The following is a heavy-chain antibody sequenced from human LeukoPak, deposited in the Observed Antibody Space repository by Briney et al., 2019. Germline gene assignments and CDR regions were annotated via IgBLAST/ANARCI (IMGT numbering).Heavy chain of an antibody. J-gene: IGHJ3*02. D-gene: IGHD3-3*01. V-gene: IGHV4-30-4*01. CDR2: IYYSGST. CDR3: ARLIFGVVQNAFDI. Sequence: SETLSLTCTVSGGSISSGDYYWSWIRQPPGKGLEWIGYIYYSGSTYYNPSLKSRVTISVDTSKNQFSLKLSSVTAADTAVYYCARLIFGVVQNAFDIWGQGTMVTVSS. CDR1: GGSISSGDYY.